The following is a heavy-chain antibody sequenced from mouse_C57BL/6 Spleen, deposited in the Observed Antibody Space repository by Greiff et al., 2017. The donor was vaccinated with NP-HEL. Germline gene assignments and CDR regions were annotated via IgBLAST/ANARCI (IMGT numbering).Heavy chain of an antibody. V-gene: IGHV1-53*01. D-gene: IGHD1-1*01. J-gene: IGHJ2*01. CDR3: ARRGYGIRFPFDY. Sequence: QVQLKQPGTELVKPGASVKLSCKASGYTFTSYWMHWVKQRPGQGLEWIGNINPSNGGTNYNEKFKSKATLTVDKSSSTAYIQLCCLTSDDSSVYYCARRGYGIRFPFDYWRQGTTLTVSS. CDR2: INPSNGGT. CDR1: GYTFTSYW.